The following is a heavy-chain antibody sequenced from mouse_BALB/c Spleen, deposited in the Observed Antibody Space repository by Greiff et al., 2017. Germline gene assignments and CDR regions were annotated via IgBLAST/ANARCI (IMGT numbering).Heavy chain of an antibody. CDR1: GYSITSDYA. D-gene: IGHD4-1*01. V-gene: IGHV3-2*02. CDR2: ISYSGST. Sequence: EVKVEESGPGLVKPSQSLSLTCTVTGYSITSDYAWNWIRQFPGNKLEWMGYISYSGSTSYNPSLKSRISITRDTSKNQFFLQLNSVTTEDTATYYCAKVGPPMDYWGQGTSVTVSS. CDR3: AKVGPPMDY. J-gene: IGHJ4*01.